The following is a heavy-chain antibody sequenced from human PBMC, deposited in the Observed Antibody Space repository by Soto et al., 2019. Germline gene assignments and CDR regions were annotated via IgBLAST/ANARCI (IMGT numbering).Heavy chain of an antibody. Sequence: SETLSLTCTVSGGSISSYYWSWIRQPPGKGLEWIGYIYYSGSTNYNPSLKSRVTISVDTSKNQFSLKLSSVTAADTAVYYCARMLGYSYGLSPHPDYYGMDVWGQGTTVTVSS. V-gene: IGHV4-59*01. CDR1: GGSISSYY. CDR2: IYYSGST. J-gene: IGHJ6*02. D-gene: IGHD5-18*01. CDR3: ARMLGYSYGLSPHPDYYGMDV.